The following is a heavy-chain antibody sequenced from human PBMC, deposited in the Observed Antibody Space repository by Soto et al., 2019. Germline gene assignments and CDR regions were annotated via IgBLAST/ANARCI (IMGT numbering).Heavy chain of an antibody. D-gene: IGHD3-10*01. CDR2: INGDGTGT. V-gene: IGHV3-74*01. Sequence: EVQLVESGGGLVQPGGSLRLSCAASGFTFSNYWMHWVRQAPGKGLVWVSRINGDGTGTNYADSVKGQFTISRDNAKKTLCLQMHCLRAEDTVVFYCGRGASGSSRLDYWGQGTLVTVSS. CDR3: GRGASGSSRLDY. J-gene: IGHJ4*02. CDR1: GFTFSNYW.